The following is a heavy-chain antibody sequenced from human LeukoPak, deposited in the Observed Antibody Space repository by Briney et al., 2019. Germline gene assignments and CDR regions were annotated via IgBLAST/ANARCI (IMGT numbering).Heavy chain of an antibody. Sequence: GGSLRLSCAASGFTVSSKYMSWVRQAPGKGLEWVSVIYSGGSTYYADSVKGRFTISRDNAKNSLYLQMNSLRAEDTAVYYCARGSALWPFDYWGQGTLVTVSS. CDR3: ARGSALWPFDY. CDR2: IYSGGST. J-gene: IGHJ4*02. CDR1: GFTVSSKY. V-gene: IGHV3-53*01. D-gene: IGHD2/OR15-2a*01.